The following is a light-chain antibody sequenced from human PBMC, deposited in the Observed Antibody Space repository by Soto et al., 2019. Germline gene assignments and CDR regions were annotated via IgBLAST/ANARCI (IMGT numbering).Light chain of an antibody. CDR2: DAS. CDR3: QQYNSYSQWT. J-gene: IGKJ1*01. CDR1: QSMSSW. Sequence: DIQMTQSPSTLSASVGDRVTITCRASQSMSSWLAWYQQKPGKAPKLLIYDASSLESGVPLRFSGSGSGTEFTLTISSLQPDDFATYYCQQYNSYSQWTFGQGTKVDI. V-gene: IGKV1-5*01.